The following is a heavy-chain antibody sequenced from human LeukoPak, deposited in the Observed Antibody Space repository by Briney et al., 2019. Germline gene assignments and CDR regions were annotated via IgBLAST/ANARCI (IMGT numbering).Heavy chain of an antibody. CDR2: IASAGDT. CDR1: GFTFSGFD. D-gene: IGHD2-21*01. CDR3: VRGGHIGFDY. V-gene: IGHV3-13*01. J-gene: IGHJ4*02. Sequence: SGGSLRLSCAASGFTFSGFDMHWVRQATGGGLEWVSSIASAGDTYYVDSVRGRFTISGENAKTSLYLQMNSLRAGDTAVYYCVRGGHIGFDYWGQGTLVSVSS.